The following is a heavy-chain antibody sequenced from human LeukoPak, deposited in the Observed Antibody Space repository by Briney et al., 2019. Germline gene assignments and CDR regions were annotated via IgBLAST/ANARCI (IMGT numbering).Heavy chain of an antibody. Sequence: PGGSLRLSCAASGFTFSSYSMNWVRQAPGKGLEWVSSISSSSRYIYYADSVKGRFTISRDNAKNSLYLQMNSLRAEDTAVYYCARGYSSGWYYPPYYFDYWGQGTLVTVSS. CDR3: ARGYSSGWYYPPYYFDY. D-gene: IGHD6-19*01. CDR2: ISSSSRYI. CDR1: GFTFSSYS. V-gene: IGHV3-21*01. J-gene: IGHJ4*02.